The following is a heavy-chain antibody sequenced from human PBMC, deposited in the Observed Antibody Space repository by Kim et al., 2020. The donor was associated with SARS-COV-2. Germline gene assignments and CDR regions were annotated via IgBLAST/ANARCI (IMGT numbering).Heavy chain of an antibody. CDR3: AKESSITMVRGVIGLFDY. CDR2: ISGSGGST. CDR1: GFTFSSYA. V-gene: IGHV3-23*01. J-gene: IGHJ4*02. Sequence: GGSLRLSCAASGFTFSSYAMSWVRQAPGKGLEWVSAISGSGGSTYYADSVKGRFTISRDNSKNTLYLQMNSLRAEDTAVYYCAKESSITMVRGVIGLFDYWGQGTLVTVSS. D-gene: IGHD3-10*01.